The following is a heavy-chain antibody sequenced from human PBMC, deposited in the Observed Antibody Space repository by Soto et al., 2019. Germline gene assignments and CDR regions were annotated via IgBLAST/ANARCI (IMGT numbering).Heavy chain of an antibody. V-gene: IGHV4-61*01. J-gene: IGHJ4*02. CDR3: ARAPLGYSSSHYFDL. CDR1: GGSVSSGIFY. D-gene: IGHD6-6*01. Sequence: SETLSLTCTASGGSVSSGIFYWSWIRQPPGKGLERIGFIYNNRSFNYNPSLKSRITISVDTSKHQFSLKLSSVTAADTAVYYCARAPLGYSSSHYFDLWGQGALVTVSS. CDR2: IYNNRSF.